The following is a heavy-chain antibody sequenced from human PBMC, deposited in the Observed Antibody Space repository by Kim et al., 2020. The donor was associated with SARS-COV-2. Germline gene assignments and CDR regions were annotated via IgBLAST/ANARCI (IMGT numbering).Heavy chain of an antibody. V-gene: IGHV3-66*01. J-gene: IGHJ3*02. CDR2: IYSGGST. D-gene: IGHD3-22*01. CDR1: GFTVSSNY. Sequence: GGSLRLSCAASGFTVSSNYMSWVHQAPGKGLEWVSVIYSGGSTYYADSVKGRFTISRDNSKNTLYLQMNSLRAEDTAVYYCATETGRYYYDSSGYYYPDAFDIWGQGTMVTVSS. CDR3: ATETGRYYYDSSGYYYPDAFDI.